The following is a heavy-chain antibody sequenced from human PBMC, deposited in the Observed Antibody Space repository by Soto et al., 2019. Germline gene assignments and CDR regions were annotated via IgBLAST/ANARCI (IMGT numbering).Heavy chain of an antibody. V-gene: IGHV5-51*01. D-gene: IGHD3-9*01. Sequence: LGESLKISCKGSGYSFTSYWIGWVRQMPGKGLEWMGIIYPGDSDTRYSPSFQGQVTISADKSISTAYLQWSSLKASDTAMYYCARTYYDILTGYYGFDYWGQGTLVTVSS. J-gene: IGHJ4*02. CDR3: ARTYYDILTGYYGFDY. CDR1: GYSFTSYW. CDR2: IYPGDSDT.